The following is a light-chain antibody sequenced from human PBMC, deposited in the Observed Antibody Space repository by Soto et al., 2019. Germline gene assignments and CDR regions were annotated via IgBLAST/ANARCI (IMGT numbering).Light chain of an antibody. CDR1: QSVASN. J-gene: IGKJ1*01. CDR3: QQYDDWPRT. Sequence: EIVITQSPATRSVAPGERSTLSCRASQSVASNFAWYQQKPGQAPRLLIYGASTRATGFPARFSGSGSGTEFTLTISSLQSEDFAVYFCQQYDDWPRTFGQGTKVDIK. V-gene: IGKV3-15*01. CDR2: GAS.